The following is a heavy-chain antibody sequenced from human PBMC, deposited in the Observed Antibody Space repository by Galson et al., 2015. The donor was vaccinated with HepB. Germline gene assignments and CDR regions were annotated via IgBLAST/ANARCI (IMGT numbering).Heavy chain of an antibody. J-gene: IGHJ6*03. V-gene: IGHV1-69*04. CDR3: ARRGPFYYYYMDV. Sequence: SVKVSCKASGGTFSSYAISWVRQAPGQGLEWMGRIIPILGIANYAQKFQGRVTITADKSTSTAYMELSSLRSEDTAVYYCARRGPFYYYYMDVWGKGTTVTVSS. CDR2: IIPILGIA. D-gene: IGHD3-10*01. CDR1: GGTFSSYA.